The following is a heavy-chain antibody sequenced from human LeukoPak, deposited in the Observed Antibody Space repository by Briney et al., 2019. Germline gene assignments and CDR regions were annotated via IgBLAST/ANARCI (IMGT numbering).Heavy chain of an antibody. Sequence: PGGSLRLSCAASGFTFDDYGMSWVRQAPGKGLEWVSGINWNGGSTGYADSVKGRFTISRDNAKNSLYLQMNSLRAEDTALYYCAREGQTYSSGWYPSGYYYYMDVWGKGTTVTVSS. CDR1: GFTFDDYG. V-gene: IGHV3-20*04. CDR2: INWNGGST. J-gene: IGHJ6*03. D-gene: IGHD6-19*01. CDR3: AREGQTYSSGWYPSGYYYYMDV.